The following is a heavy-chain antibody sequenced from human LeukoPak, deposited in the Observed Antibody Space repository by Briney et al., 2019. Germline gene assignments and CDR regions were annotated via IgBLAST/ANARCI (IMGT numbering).Heavy chain of an antibody. V-gene: IGHV3-23*01. CDR1: GFTFSSYA. J-gene: IGHJ3*01. Sequence: GGSLRLSCAASGFTFSSYAMNWVRQAPGKGLEWVSGTGSTGVSTFYADSVKGRFTVSRDNSKNTLSLQMNSLRAEDTAVYYCAKDLGVWGQGTMVTVSS. CDR2: TGSTGVST. CDR3: AKDLGV.